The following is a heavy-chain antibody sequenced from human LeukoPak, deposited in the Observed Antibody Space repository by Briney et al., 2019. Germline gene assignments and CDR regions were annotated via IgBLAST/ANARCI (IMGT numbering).Heavy chain of an antibody. Sequence: PGGSLRLSCAASGFTFSRYWMSWVRQAPGKGLEWVANIKQDGSEKYYVDSVKGRFTISRDNAKNSLYLQMNSLRAEDTAVYYCARDDYGDHFDYWGQGTLVTVSS. V-gene: IGHV3-7*01. CDR3: ARDDYGDHFDY. D-gene: IGHD4-17*01. CDR1: GFTFSRYW. CDR2: IKQDGSEK. J-gene: IGHJ4*02.